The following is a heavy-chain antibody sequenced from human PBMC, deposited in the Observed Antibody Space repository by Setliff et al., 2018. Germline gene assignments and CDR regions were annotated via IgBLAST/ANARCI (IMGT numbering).Heavy chain of an antibody. CDR3: AKGGDWDDERYAFDI. CDR1: GYTFSNYF. V-gene: IGHV3-11*03. D-gene: IGHD1-1*01. J-gene: IGHJ3*02. CDR2: ATTTGSFT. Sequence: GGSLRLSCEGSGYTFSNYFMSWFRQAPGKGLEWLAYATTTGSFTKEAGSVRGRFSVSRDNSKNSMFLQMNDLRADDTAVYFCAKGGDWDDERYAFDIWGQGTMVTVSS.